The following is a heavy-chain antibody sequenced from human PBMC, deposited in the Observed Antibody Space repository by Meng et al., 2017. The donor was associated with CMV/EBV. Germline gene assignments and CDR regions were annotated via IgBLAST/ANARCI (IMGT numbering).Heavy chain of an antibody. D-gene: IGHD6-19*01. V-gene: IGHV4-39*07. J-gene: IGHJ4*02. CDR2: IYYSGST. Sequence: SETLSLTYTVSGGSISSSSYYWGWIRQPPGKGLEWIGSIYYSGSTYYNPSLKSRVTISVDTSKNQFSLKLSSVTAADTAVYYCRVYSSGWYYFDYWGQGMLVTVSS. CDR1: GGSISSSSYY. CDR3: RVYSSGWYYFDY.